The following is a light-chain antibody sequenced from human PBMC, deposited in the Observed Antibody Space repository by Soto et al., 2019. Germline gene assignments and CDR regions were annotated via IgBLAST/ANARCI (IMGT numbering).Light chain of an antibody. Sequence: VMTQSPATLSVSPGERVTLSCRASQSVRSSYLAWYQQKPGQAPRLLIYDASNRATGIPARFSGSGSGTDFTLTISSLEPEDFAVYYCQQRSNWPPRLTFGGGTKVEI. CDR3: QQRSNWPPRLT. J-gene: IGKJ4*01. CDR1: QSVRSSY. V-gene: IGKV3-11*01. CDR2: DAS.